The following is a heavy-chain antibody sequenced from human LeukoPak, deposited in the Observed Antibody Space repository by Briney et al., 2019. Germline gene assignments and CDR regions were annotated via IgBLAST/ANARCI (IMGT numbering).Heavy chain of an antibody. CDR2: IKSKSDGETT. CDR1: GFALSNAW. J-gene: IGHJ4*02. D-gene: IGHD4-11*01. V-gene: IGHV3-15*01. CDR3: TTDLQTTVTTADY. Sequence: PGGSLRLSCVVSGFALSNAWMSWVRHAPGKGMEWVGRIKSKSDGETTDYTAPVKGRFTLSRDDSKNMLYLQMNSLTTEDTAVYYFTTDLQTTVTTADYSGEGTLVTASP.